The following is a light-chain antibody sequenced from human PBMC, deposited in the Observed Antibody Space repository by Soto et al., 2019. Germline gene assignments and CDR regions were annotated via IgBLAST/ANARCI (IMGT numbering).Light chain of an antibody. CDR3: QQSYITLWT. CDR2: AAS. Sequence: DIQMTQSPSSLSASVGDRVTITCRASQSISSYLNWYKQKPGKAPKLLIYAASSLQSGVPSRFSGSGSGTDFTLTISILQPEDFATYYCQQSYITLWTFGQGTKVDIK. CDR1: QSISSY. J-gene: IGKJ1*01. V-gene: IGKV1-39*01.